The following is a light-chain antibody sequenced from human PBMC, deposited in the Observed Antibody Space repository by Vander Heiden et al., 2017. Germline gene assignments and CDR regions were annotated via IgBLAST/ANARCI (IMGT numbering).Light chain of an antibody. CDR2: DAS. V-gene: IGKV3-11*01. J-gene: IGKJ3*01. CDR1: QSVSSY. Sequence: EIVLTQSPATLSLSPGERATLSCRASQSVSSYLAWYQQKPGQAPRLLIYDASNRATGIQARFSGSGFGTDFTLTISSLEPEDFAVYYCQQRSNCLPSFTFGHGTKVDIK. CDR3: QQRSNCLPSFT.